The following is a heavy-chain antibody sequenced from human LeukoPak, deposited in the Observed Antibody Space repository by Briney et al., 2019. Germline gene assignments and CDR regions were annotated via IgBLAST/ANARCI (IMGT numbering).Heavy chain of an antibody. CDR1: GFTFSSYE. V-gene: IGHV3-48*03. Sequence: GGSLRLSCAASGFTFSSYEMNWVRQAPGKGLKWVSYISSSGSTIYYADSVKGRFTISRDNAKNSLYLQMNSLRAEDTAGYYWARTYYYDSSGYHWGDFDYWGQGTLVTVSS. CDR2: ISSSGSTI. CDR3: ARTYYYDSSGYHWGDFDY. J-gene: IGHJ4*02. D-gene: IGHD3-22*01.